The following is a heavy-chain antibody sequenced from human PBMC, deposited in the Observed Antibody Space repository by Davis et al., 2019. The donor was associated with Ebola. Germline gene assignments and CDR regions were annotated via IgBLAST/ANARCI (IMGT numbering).Heavy chain of an antibody. V-gene: IGHV3-48*03. J-gene: IGHJ6*02. CDR2: ISSSGSTI. D-gene: IGHD3-3*01. CDR1: GFTFSSYE. CDR3: AREAYDFWSGYHYYYYGMDV. Sequence: GGSLRLSCAASGFTFSSYEMNRVRQAPGKGLEWVSYISSSGSTIYYADSVKGRFTISRDNAKNSLYLQMNSLRAEDTAVYYCAREAYDFWSGYHYYYYGMDVWGQGTTVTVSS.